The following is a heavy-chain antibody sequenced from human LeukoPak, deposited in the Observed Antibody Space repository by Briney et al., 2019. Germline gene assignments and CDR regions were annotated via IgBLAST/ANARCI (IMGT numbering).Heavy chain of an antibody. CDR3: ANENYYGSGSYYNV. Sequence: GRSLRLSCAASGFTFNNYGMHWVRQAPGKGLEWVAIISYDGSNTYYADSVKGRFTISRDNSKNTLYLQMNSLRAEDTAVYYCANENYYGSGSYYNVWGQGTLVTVSS. D-gene: IGHD3-10*01. J-gene: IGHJ4*02. CDR2: ISYDGSNT. CDR1: GFTFNNYG. V-gene: IGHV3-30*18.